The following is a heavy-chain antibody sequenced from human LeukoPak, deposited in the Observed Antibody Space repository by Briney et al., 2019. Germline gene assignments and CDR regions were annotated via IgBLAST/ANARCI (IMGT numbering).Heavy chain of an antibody. CDR2: IIPILGIA. Sequence: SVKVSCKASGGTFSSYAISWVRQAPGQGLEWMGRIIPILGIANYAQKFQGRVTITADKSTSTAYMELSRLRSDDTAVYYCAREGPWDSDPGIAVAGTGVRFDPWGQGTLVTVSS. CDR1: GGTFSSYA. J-gene: IGHJ5*02. D-gene: IGHD6-19*01. CDR3: AREGPWDSDPGIAVAGTGVRFDP. V-gene: IGHV1-69*04.